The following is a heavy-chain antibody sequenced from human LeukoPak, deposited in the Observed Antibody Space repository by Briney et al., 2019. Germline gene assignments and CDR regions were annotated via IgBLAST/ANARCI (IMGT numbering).Heavy chain of an antibody. CDR1: GFTFSSYG. Sequence: TGGSLRLSCAASGFTFSSYGMHWVRQAPGKGLEWVAFIRYDGSNKYYADSVKGRFTISRDNSKNTLYLQMNSLRGEDTAVYYCAKDPRYDYYYYMDVWGKGTTVTISS. CDR3: AKDPRYDYYYYMDV. V-gene: IGHV3-30*02. CDR2: IRYDGSNK. J-gene: IGHJ6*03.